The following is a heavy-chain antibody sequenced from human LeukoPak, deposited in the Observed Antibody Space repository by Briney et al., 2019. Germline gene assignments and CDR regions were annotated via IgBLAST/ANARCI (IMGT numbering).Heavy chain of an antibody. CDR1: GFTFSSYW. CDR3: ARTVPGYFFDS. D-gene: IGHD3-10*01. CDR2: INTDGSST. V-gene: IGHV3-74*01. J-gene: IGHJ4*02. Sequence: GGSLRLSCAASGFTFSSYWMHWGRQAPGMGLGWVSRINTDGSSTTYADSVKGRFTISRDGAKNTLYLQMNSLGAEDTAVYYCARTVPGYFFDSWGQGTLVTVSS.